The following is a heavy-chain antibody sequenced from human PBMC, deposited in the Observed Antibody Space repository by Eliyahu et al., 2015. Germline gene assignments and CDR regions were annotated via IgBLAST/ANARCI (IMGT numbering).Heavy chain of an antibody. CDR1: GGSXSSSSYY. Sequence: QLQLQESGPGLVKPSETLSLTCTVSGGSXSSSSYYWGWIRQPPGKGLEWIGSIYYSGSTYYXPSLKSRVTISVDTSKNQFSLKLSSVTAADTAVYYCARRGKAGYYYYGMDVWGQGTTVTVSS. D-gene: IGHD4-23*01. J-gene: IGHJ6*02. CDR2: IYYSGST. CDR3: ARRGKAGYYYYGMDV. V-gene: IGHV4-39*01.